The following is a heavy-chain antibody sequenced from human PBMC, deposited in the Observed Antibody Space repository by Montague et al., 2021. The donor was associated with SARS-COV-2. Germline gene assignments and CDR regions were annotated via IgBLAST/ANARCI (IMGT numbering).Heavy chain of an antibody. V-gene: IGHV3-9*01. D-gene: IGHD4-17*01. CDR2: ISWNSGSI. J-gene: IGHJ6*02. CDR1: GFTFGDYA. Sequence: SLRLSCAASGFTFGDYAMHWVRQAPGKGLEWVSGISWNSGSIGYTDSVKGRFTISRDNARNSLYLQMNSLRAEDTALYYCAKDMGPGWGGDYALPYYYYYGMDVWGQGTTVTVSS. CDR3: AKDMGPGWGGDYALPYYYYYGMDV.